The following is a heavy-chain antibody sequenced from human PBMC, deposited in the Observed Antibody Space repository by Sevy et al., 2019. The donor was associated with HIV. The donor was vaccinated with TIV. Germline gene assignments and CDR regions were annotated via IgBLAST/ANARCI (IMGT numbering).Heavy chain of an antibody. J-gene: IGHJ4*02. CDR3: ARAPLVLPAADY. D-gene: IGHD2-2*01. CDR2: IKQDRSET. CDR1: GFTFNSYW. Sequence: GESLKISCAASGFTFNSYWMSWVRQAPGKGLEWLANIKQDRSETKYVDSVKGRFTISRENAKNSLYLQMNSLRAEDTAVYYCARAPLVLPAADYWGQGILVTVSS. V-gene: IGHV3-7*01.